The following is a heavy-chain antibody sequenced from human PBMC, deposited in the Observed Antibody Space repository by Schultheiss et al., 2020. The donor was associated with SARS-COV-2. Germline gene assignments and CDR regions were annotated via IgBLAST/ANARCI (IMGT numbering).Heavy chain of an antibody. CDR1: GFTFSSYG. Sequence: GESLKISCAASGFTFSSYGMHWVRQAPGKGLEWVAVISYDGSNKYYADSVKGRFTISRDNSKNTLYLQMNSLRDEDTAVYYCARDPLTTAHYFDYWGQGTLVTVSS. V-gene: IGHV3-30*12. D-gene: IGHD4-17*01. CDR3: ARDPLTTAHYFDY. J-gene: IGHJ4*02. CDR2: ISYDGSNK.